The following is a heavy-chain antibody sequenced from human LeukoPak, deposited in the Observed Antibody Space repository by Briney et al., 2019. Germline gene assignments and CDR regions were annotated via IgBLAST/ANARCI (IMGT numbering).Heavy chain of an antibody. CDR2: IYYSGST. V-gene: IGHV4-39*01. D-gene: IGHD6-13*01. CDR1: GGSISSSSYY. CDR3: ARRRAYSNNWYAFDI. J-gene: IGHJ3*02. Sequence: KPSETLSLTCTVSGGSISSSSYYWGWIRQPPGKGLEWIGNIYYSGSTYYKPSLKSRVTVSVDTSKNQFSLKPTSVTAADTAVYYCARRRAYSNNWYAFDIWGQGTMVTVSS.